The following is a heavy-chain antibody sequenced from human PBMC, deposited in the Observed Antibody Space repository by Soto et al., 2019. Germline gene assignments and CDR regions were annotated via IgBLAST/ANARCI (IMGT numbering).Heavy chain of an antibody. CDR3: VRLLPYDSSGYVVFDS. D-gene: IGHD3-22*01. CDR2: IYYSGST. J-gene: IGHJ4*02. CDR1: GGSVSSGSYY. V-gene: IGHV4-61*01. Sequence: SETLSLTCTVSGGSVSSGSYYWSWIRQPPGKGLEWIGYIYYSGSTNYNPSLKSRVTISVDTSKNQFSLKLSSVTAADTAVYYCVRLLPYDSSGYVVFDSWGQGTLVIVSS.